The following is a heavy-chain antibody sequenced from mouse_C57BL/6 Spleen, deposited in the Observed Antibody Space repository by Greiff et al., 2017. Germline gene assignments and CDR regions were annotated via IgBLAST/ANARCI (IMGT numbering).Heavy chain of an antibody. Sequence: EVQGVESGGGLVKPGGSLKLSCAASGFTFSSYAMSWVRQTPEKRLEWVATISDGGSYTYYPDNVKGRFTISRDKAKNTLYLQMSHLKSEDTAMYYCAGYAMDYWGQGTSVTVSS. CDR1: GFTFSSYA. V-gene: IGHV5-4*01. CDR3: AGYAMDY. CDR2: ISDGGSYT. J-gene: IGHJ4*01.